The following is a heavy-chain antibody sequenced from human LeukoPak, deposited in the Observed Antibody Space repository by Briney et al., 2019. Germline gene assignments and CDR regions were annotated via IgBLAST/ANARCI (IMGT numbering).Heavy chain of an antibody. D-gene: IGHD6-13*01. Sequence: SETLSLTCTVSGGSISSSSYYWGWIRQPPGKGLEWIGSIYYSGSTYYNPSLKSRVTISVDTSKNQFSLKLSSVTAADTAVYYCARPGPAAAGTLGGYYYYYMDVWGKGTTVTVSS. CDR1: GGSISSSSYY. J-gene: IGHJ6*03. V-gene: IGHV4-39*01. CDR2: IYYSGST. CDR3: ARPGPAAAGTLGGYYYYYMDV.